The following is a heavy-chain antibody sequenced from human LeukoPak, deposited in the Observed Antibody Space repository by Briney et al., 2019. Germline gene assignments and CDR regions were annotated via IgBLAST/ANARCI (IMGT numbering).Heavy chain of an antibody. CDR1: GGSISSSSYY. CDR3: ARHVRPERYPDAFDI. CDR2: IYYSGST. Sequence: SETLSLTCTVSGGSISSSSYYWGWIRQPPGKGLEWIGSIYYSGSTYYNPSLKSRVTISVDTSKNQFSLKLSSVTAADTAVYYCARHVRPERYPDAFDIWGQGTMVTVSS. D-gene: IGHD1-26*01. V-gene: IGHV4-39*01. J-gene: IGHJ3*02.